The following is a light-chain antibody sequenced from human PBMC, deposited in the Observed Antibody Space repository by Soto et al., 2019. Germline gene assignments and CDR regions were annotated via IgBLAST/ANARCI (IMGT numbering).Light chain of an antibody. CDR3: QQYNNWPPIT. CDR2: GPS. J-gene: IGKJ5*01. Sequence: EIVVTQSPGTLSLSPWERATLSCGASFSTSYLAWYQQKPGQAPRLLIYGPSTRATGIPDRFSGSGSGTDFTLTISSLQSEDFAVYYCQQYNNWPPITFGQGTRLEIK. V-gene: IGKV3D-15*01. CDR1: FSTSY.